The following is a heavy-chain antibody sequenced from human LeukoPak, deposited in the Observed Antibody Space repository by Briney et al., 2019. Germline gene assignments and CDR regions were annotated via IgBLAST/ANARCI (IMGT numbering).Heavy chain of an antibody. CDR2: INPNSGGT. Sequence: GASVKVSCKTSGYSFTGYWIHWVRQAPGQGFEWLGWINPNSGGTNYAQKFQDSVSMTRDTSISTVYMELSSLRLDDTAVYYCARGVAAGGRRLDPWGQGTLITVSS. CDR1: GYSFTGYW. CDR3: ARGVAAGGRRLDP. D-gene: IGHD2-15*01. J-gene: IGHJ5*02. V-gene: IGHV1-2*02.